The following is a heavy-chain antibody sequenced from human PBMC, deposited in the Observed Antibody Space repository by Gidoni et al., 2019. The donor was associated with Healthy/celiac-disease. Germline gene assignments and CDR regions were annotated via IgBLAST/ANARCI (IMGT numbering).Heavy chain of an antibody. J-gene: IGHJ6*02. CDR3: ARGRGGGSSWHSPPYYDYGMDV. Sequence: QVQLQQWGAGLLKPSETLSLTCAVYGGSFSGYYWSWIRQPPGKGLEWIGEINHSGSTNYNPSLKSRVTISVDTSKNQFSLKLSSVTAADTAVYYCARGRGGGSSWHSPPYYDYGMDVWGQGTTVTVSS. D-gene: IGHD6-13*01. V-gene: IGHV4-34*01. CDR2: INHSGST. CDR1: GGSFSGYY.